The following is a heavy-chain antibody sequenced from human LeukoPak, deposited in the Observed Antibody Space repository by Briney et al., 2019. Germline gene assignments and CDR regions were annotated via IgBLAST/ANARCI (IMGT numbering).Heavy chain of an antibody. CDR2: IFGGGST. Sequence: GGSLRLSCTASGFNVNSNYMSWVRQAPGKGLEWVSVIFGGGSTYYADSVKGRFAISRDNSKNTLYLQMNSLRAEDTAVYYCAKDPRVTITVTFYFEYWGLGTLVTVSS. CDR1: GFNVNSNY. V-gene: IGHV3-53*01. J-gene: IGHJ4*02. CDR3: AKDPRVTITVTFYFEY. D-gene: IGHD4-17*01.